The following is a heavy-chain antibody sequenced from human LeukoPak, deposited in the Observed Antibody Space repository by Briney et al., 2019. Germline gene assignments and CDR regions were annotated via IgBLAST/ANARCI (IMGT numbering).Heavy chain of an antibody. D-gene: IGHD4-23*01. CDR3: ARDDDGGNDY. J-gene: IGHJ4*02. CDR2: IYYSGST. CDR1: GGSISSYY. V-gene: IGHV4-59*01. Sequence: SETLSLTCTVSGGSISSYYWSWIRQPPGKGLEWIGYIYYSGSTNYNPSLKSRVTISVDTSKNQFSLKLSSVTAADTAVYYCARDDDGGNDYWGQGTLVTVSP.